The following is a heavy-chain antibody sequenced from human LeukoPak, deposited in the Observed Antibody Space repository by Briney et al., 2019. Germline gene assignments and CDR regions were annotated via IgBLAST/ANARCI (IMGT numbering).Heavy chain of an antibody. CDR2: INPSGGST. Sequence: ASVKVSCKASGYTFTGYYMHWVRQAPGQGLEWMGIINPSGGSTSYAQKFQGRVTMTRDTSTSTVYMELSSLRSEDTAVYYCARGYPYYYGSGTLDYWGQGTLVTVSS. J-gene: IGHJ4*02. CDR1: GYTFTGYY. D-gene: IGHD3-10*01. CDR3: ARGYPYYYGSGTLDY. V-gene: IGHV1-46*01.